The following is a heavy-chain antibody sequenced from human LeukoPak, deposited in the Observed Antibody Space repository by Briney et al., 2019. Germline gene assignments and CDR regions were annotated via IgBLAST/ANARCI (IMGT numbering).Heavy chain of an antibody. CDR1: GYTFTSNY. V-gene: IGHV1-46*01. J-gene: IGHJ4*02. Sequence: ASVKVSCKASGYTFTSNYMHWVRQAPGQGLEWMGIINPSGGSTSYAQKFQGRVTMTRDTSTSTVYMELSSLRSEDTAVYYCARDEIYCSSTSCYHDLFDYWGQGTLVTVSS. CDR2: INPSGGST. D-gene: IGHD2-2*01. CDR3: ARDEIYCSSTSCYHDLFDY.